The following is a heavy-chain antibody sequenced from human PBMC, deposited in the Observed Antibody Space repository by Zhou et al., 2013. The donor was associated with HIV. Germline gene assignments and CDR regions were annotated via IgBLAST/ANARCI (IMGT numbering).Heavy chain of an antibody. V-gene: IGHV1-18*01. CDR2: ISGYNGNT. Sequence: QVQLVQSGAEVKKPGASVKVSCKASGYTFINYGISWVRQAPGQGLEWMGWISGYNGNTNYAQRLQGRVTMTTDTSTRAAYMELRSLRSDDTAVYYCARGLPLTIFGVLINDYLDYWGQGTLVTVSS. CDR1: GYTFINYG. D-gene: IGHD3-3*01. J-gene: IGHJ4*02. CDR3: ARGLPLTIFGVLINDYLDY.